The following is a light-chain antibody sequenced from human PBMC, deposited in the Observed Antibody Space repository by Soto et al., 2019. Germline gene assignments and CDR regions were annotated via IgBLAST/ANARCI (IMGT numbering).Light chain of an antibody. Sequence: QSALAQPPSASGSPGQSVTISCAGTSNDVGGYNFVSWYQQHPGKAPKLMIFEVSKRPSGVPDRFSGSKSGNTASLTVSGLRAEDEADYYCSSYAGNNIFYVFGTGTKVTVL. V-gene: IGLV2-8*01. J-gene: IGLJ1*01. CDR2: EVS. CDR3: SSYAGNNIFYV. CDR1: SNDVGGYNF.